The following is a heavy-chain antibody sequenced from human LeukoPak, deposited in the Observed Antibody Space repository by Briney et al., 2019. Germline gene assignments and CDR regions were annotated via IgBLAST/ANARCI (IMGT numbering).Heavy chain of an antibody. CDR3: ARGRGSYCAVLLDY. Sequence: SETLSLTCAVHGGSFSGYYWSWIRQPPGKGLEWIGEINHSGSTNYNPSLKSRVTISVDTSKNQFSLKLSSVTAADTAVYYCARGRGSYCAVLLDYWGQGTLVTVSS. CDR1: GGSFSGYY. J-gene: IGHJ4*02. CDR2: INHSGST. V-gene: IGHV4-34*01. D-gene: IGHD1-26*01.